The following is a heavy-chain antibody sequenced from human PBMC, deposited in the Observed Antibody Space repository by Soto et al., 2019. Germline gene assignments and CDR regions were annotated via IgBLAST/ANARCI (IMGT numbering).Heavy chain of an antibody. CDR1: GFTFDDYA. CDR3: AKAATLAQFDP. Sequence: GGSLRLSCAASGFTFDDYAMHWVRQAPGKGLEWVSGISWNSGSIGYADSVKGRFTISRDNAKNSLYLQMNSLRAEDTALYYCAKAATLAQFDPWGQGTLVTVSS. V-gene: IGHV3-9*01. CDR2: ISWNSGSI. J-gene: IGHJ5*02.